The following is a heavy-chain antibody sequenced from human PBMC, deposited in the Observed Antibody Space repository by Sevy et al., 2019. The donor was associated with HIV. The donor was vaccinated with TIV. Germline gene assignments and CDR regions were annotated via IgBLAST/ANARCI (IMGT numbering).Heavy chain of an antibody. D-gene: IGHD3-16*02. J-gene: IGHJ6*02. CDR3: ARDRVMITFGGVIVSGQGNYYGMDV. V-gene: IGHV4-31*03. CDR2: IYYSGST. Sequence: SETLSLTCTVSGGSMSSGGYYWSWIRQHPGKGLEWIGYIYYSGSTYYYPSLKSRVTISVDTSKNQFSLKLSSVTAADTAVYYCARDRVMITFGGVIVSGQGNYYGMDVWGQGTTVTVSS. CDR1: GGSMSSGGYY.